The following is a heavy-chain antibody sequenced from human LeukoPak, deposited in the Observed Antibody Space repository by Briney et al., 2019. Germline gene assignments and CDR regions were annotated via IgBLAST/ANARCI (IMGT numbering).Heavy chain of an antibody. CDR1: GYSISSGYY. CDR3: ARESYYGSGITYYYYYYMDV. V-gene: IGHV4-38-2*02. J-gene: IGHJ6*03. Sequence: SETLSLTCTVSGYSISSGYYWVWIRQPPGKGLEWIGSIYRSGSTNYNPSLKSRVTISVDTSKNQFPLKLSSVTAADTAVYYCARESYYGSGITYYYYYYMDVWGKGTTVTISS. CDR2: IYRSGST. D-gene: IGHD3-10*01.